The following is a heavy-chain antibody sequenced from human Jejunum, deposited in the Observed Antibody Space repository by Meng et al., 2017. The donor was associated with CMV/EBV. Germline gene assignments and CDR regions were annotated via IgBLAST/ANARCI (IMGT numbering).Heavy chain of an antibody. CDR3: AGEYQLLNTPYFES. Sequence: SGLTVNGYSMHWVRQAPGKWLEWVSTISHDGTNQYYADSVKGRFAISRDNSKNTVSLHLSSLTTEDTAVYYCAGEYQLLNTPYFESWGQGTLVTVSS. CDR2: ISHDGTNQ. V-gene: IGHV3-30*09. D-gene: IGHD2-2*01. J-gene: IGHJ4*02. CDR1: GLTVNGYS.